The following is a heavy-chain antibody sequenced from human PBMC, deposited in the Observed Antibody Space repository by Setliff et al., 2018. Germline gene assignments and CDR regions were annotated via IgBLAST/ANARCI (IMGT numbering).Heavy chain of an antibody. J-gene: IGHJ3*02. CDR2: FSGSGVDT. V-gene: IGHV3-23*01. CDR3: ARDQRVGYYYDSSGYPRAPTDAFDI. Sequence: GGSLRLSCAASGFTFSASPMSWVRQAPGKGLEWVSTFSGSGVDTYYADSVKGRFTISRDYSKNTLFLQMNRLRAEDTAVYYCARDQRVGYYYDSSGYPRAPTDAFDIWGQGTMVTVSS. CDR1: GFTFSASP. D-gene: IGHD3-22*01.